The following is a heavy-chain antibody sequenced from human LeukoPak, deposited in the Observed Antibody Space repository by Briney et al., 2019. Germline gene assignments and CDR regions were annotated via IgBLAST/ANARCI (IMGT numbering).Heavy chain of an antibody. Sequence: GGSLRLCCGSAGFTFSSYSMNWVRKAAGKGLEWVSSISGSSSYIYYPDSVKGRFTISRDNAKNSLHLQMNSLGAEDTTVYYCARVTEAVAGTAVYWGQGTLVTVSS. CDR2: ISGSSSYI. J-gene: IGHJ4*02. CDR3: ARVTEAVAGTAVY. CDR1: GFTFSSYS. D-gene: IGHD6-19*01. V-gene: IGHV3-21*01.